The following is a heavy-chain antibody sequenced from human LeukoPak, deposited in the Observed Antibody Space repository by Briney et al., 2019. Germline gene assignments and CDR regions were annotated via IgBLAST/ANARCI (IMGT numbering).Heavy chain of an antibody. CDR1: GFTFNNYA. Sequence: AGPLRLSCAASGFTFNNYAMSWFRQPPGKGLEWVSAISGSGDRTYYPDFVKGLISIFRNTSNNTPFMQMHILRSEATVLYYGGKRELWHGSGEDAWGQGTTVTVSS. CDR2: ISGSGDRT. V-gene: IGHV3-23*01. CDR3: GKRELWHGSGEDA. J-gene: IGHJ6*02. D-gene: IGHD3-10*01.